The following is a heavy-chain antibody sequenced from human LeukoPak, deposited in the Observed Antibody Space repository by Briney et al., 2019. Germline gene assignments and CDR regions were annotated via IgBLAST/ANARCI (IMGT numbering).Heavy chain of an antibody. Sequence: SETLSLSCAVYGGSFSGYYWSWIRQPPGKGLEWIGEINHGGSTKYNPSLESRVTISVDTSKNQFSLRLTSVTAADTAFYYCARGTDRSKAGDHWGQGTLVTVSS. D-gene: IGHD4-11*01. CDR1: GGSFSGYY. CDR3: ARGTDRSKAGDH. J-gene: IGHJ4*02. V-gene: IGHV4-34*01. CDR2: INHGGST.